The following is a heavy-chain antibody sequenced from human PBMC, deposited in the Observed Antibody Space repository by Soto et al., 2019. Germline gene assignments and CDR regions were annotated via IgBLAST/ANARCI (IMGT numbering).Heavy chain of an antibody. CDR3: AGRYCTNGVCYTIYYSYIHV. D-gene: IGHD2-8*01. Sequence: EVQLLESGGGLVQPGGSLRLSCAASGFTFSTYAMSWVRQAPGKGLEWVSTITTSGGNTYYADSVQGRFTISRDNSKNTLYLQMNSLRAEDTAVYYCAGRYCTNGVCYTIYYSYIHVWGKGPTVTVSS. CDR2: ITTSGGNT. CDR1: GFTFSTYA. V-gene: IGHV3-23*01. J-gene: IGHJ6*03.